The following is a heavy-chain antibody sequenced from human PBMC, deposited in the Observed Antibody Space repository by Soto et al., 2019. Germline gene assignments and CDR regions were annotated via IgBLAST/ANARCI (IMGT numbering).Heavy chain of an antibody. CDR1: GYTSTSYD. Sequence: ASVKVSCKASGYTSTSYDINWVRQATGQGLEWMGWMNPNSGNTGYAQKFQGRVTMTRNTSISTAYMELSSLRSEDTAVYYCARGDWTETYYYDSSGYYLLGYWGQGTLVTVSS. CDR3: ARGDWTETYYYDSSGYYLLGY. V-gene: IGHV1-8*01. D-gene: IGHD3-22*01. J-gene: IGHJ4*02. CDR2: MNPNSGNT.